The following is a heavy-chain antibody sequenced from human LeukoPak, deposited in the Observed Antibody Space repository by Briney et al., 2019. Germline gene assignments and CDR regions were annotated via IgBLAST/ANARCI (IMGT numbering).Heavy chain of an antibody. CDR1: GFTFGNYD. CDR3: AKGSGRGSSSALDY. J-gene: IGHJ4*02. V-gene: IGHV3-23*01. D-gene: IGHD5-18*01. Sequence: GGSLRLSCAASGFTFGNYDMSWVRQAPGKGLEWVSIISGSDASTYYADSVTGRFTISTDNAKNTLYLQMNSLRAEDTALYYCAKGSGRGSSSALDYWGQGALVIVSS. CDR2: ISGSDAST.